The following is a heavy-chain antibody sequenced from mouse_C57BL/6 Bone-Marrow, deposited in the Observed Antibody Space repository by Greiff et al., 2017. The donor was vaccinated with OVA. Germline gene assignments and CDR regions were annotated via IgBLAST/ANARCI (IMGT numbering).Heavy chain of an antibody. Sequence: EVLLVEPGGGLVKPGGSLKLSCAASGFTFSDYGMHWVRQAPEQGLEWVAYISRGSSTIYYAHTVKGRFTISRDNAKNTLFLQMTSLRSEDTAMYYCASDGYSNWCAYWGQGTLVTVAA. CDR1: GFTFSDYG. J-gene: IGHJ3*01. CDR3: ASDGYSNWCAY. V-gene: IGHV5-17*01. CDR2: ISRGSSTI. D-gene: IGHD2-3*01.